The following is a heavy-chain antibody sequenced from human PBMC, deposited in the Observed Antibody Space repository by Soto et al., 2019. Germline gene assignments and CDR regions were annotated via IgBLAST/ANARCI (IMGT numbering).Heavy chain of an antibody. CDR3: ARDKDQYDFWGGTLDS. J-gene: IGHJ4*02. Sequence: QAQLVESGGGVVQPARSLRLSCTASNFVFSVYSLHWVRQAPGKGLEWVALISYDGGNKYYADSVKGRFTISRDNSKNTLYLQMNSLRREDTAVYYCARDKDQYDFWGGTLDSWGQGTLVTVSS. D-gene: IGHD3-3*01. CDR1: NFVFSVYS. V-gene: IGHV3-30-3*01. CDR2: ISYDGGNK.